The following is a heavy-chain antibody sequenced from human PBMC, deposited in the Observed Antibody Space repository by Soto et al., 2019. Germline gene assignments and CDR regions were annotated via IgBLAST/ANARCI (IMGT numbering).Heavy chain of an antibody. V-gene: IGHV4-31*03. D-gene: IGHD3-3*01. J-gene: IGHJ4*02. CDR3: ASYGSRRYDFWSGYFDY. CDR1: GGSISSGGYY. Sequence: PSETLSLTCTVSGGSISSGGYYWSWIRQHPGKGLEWIGYIYYSGSTYYNPSLKSRVTISVDTSKNQFSLKLSSVTAADTAVYYCASYGSRRYDFWSGYFDYWGQGTLVTVS. CDR2: IYYSGST.